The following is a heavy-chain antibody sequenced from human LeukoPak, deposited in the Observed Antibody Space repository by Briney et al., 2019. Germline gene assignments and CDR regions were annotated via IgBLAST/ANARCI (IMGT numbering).Heavy chain of an antibody. CDR1: GFTFDDYA. CDR3: AKDRAVAGFSEGVPTYYFDY. CDR2: ISWNSGSI. Sequence: PGGSLRLSCAASGFTFDDYAMHWVRQAPGKGLEWVSGISWNSGSIGYADSVKGRFTISRDNAKNSLYLQMNSLRAEDTALYYCAKDRAVAGFSEGVPTYYFDYWGQGTLVTVSS. J-gene: IGHJ4*02. D-gene: IGHD6-19*01. V-gene: IGHV3-9*01.